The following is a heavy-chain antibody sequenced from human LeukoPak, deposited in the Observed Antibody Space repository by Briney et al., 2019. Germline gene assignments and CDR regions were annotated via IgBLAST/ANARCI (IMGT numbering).Heavy chain of an antibody. V-gene: IGHV1-2*06. Sequence: ASVKVSCKAPGYTFTGYYMHWVRQAPGQGLEWMGRISPNSGGTNYAQKFQGRVTMTRDTSISTAYMELSRLRSDDTAVYYCARDHTNPTVTTHYGMDVWGQGTTVTVSS. D-gene: IGHD4-17*01. CDR3: ARDHTNPTVTTHYGMDV. J-gene: IGHJ6*02. CDR2: ISPNSGGT. CDR1: GYTFTGYY.